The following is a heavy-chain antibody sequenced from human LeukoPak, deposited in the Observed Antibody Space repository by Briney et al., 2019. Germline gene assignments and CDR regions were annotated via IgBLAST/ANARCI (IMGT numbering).Heavy chain of an antibody. V-gene: IGHV4-39*07. CDR1: GGSISSSSYY. Sequence: SETLSLTCTVSGGSISSSSYYWGWIRQPPGKGLEWIGSTYYSGSTYYNPSLKSRVTISVDTSKNQFSLKLSSVTAADTAVYYCAREGVSIAVDYWGQGTLVTVSS. J-gene: IGHJ4*02. D-gene: IGHD3-10*01. CDR2: TYYSGST. CDR3: AREGVSIAVDY.